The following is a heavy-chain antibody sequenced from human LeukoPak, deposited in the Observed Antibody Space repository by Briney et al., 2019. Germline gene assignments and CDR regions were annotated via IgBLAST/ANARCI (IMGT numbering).Heavy chain of an antibody. CDR3: VRDRGTYRPIDY. CDR2: ISAYNGNT. CDR1: GYTFTTYA. V-gene: IGHV1-18*01. J-gene: IGHJ4*02. D-gene: IGHD1-26*01. Sequence: EASVKVSCKASGYTFTTYAISWVRQAPGQGRGWMGWISAYNGNTNYAQKLQGRVTMTTDTSTSTAYMELRSVRSDDTAIYYCVRDRGTYRPIDYWGEGTRVTVS.